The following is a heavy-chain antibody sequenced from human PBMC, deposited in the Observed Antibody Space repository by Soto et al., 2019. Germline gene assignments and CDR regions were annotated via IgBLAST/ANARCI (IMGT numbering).Heavy chain of an antibody. V-gene: IGHV3-73*01. J-gene: IGHJ4*02. CDR3: TRNPLYDSSNY. Sequence: GGSLRLSCAASGFTFSGSAMHWVRQASGEGLEWVGRIRSKANSYATAYAASVKGRFTISRDDSKNTAYLQMNSLKTEDTAVYYCTRNPLYDSSNYWGQGTLVTVSS. D-gene: IGHD3-22*01. CDR2: IRSKANSYAT. CDR1: GFTFSGSA.